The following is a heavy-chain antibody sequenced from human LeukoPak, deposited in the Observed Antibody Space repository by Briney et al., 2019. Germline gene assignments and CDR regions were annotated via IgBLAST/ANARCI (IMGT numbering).Heavy chain of an antibody. V-gene: IGHV4-39*01. D-gene: IGHD3-16*01. Sequence: SETLSLICPVSGGSISGSSYYWGWIRQPPGKGLEWIGNVYYSGTTYYNPSLKSRVSMSVDTSKNQFSLKLSSVTAADTAVYYCARRGDYWGHGTLVIVSS. CDR1: GGSISGSSYY. CDR2: VYYSGTT. CDR3: ARRGDY. J-gene: IGHJ4*01.